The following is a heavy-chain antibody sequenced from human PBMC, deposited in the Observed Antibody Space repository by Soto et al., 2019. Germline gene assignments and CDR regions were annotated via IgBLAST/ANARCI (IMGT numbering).Heavy chain of an antibody. CDR3: ARASQAYGMDV. J-gene: IGHJ6*02. Sequence: QVQLVESGGGVVQPGRSLRLSCAASGFSFSSYGMHWVRQAPGKGLEWVAVIWYDGSNKYYAESVKGRFTISRDNSKNTLYLQMNSLRAEDTAVYYRARASQAYGMDVWGQGTTVTVSS. CDR2: IWYDGSNK. V-gene: IGHV3-33*01. CDR1: GFSFSSYG.